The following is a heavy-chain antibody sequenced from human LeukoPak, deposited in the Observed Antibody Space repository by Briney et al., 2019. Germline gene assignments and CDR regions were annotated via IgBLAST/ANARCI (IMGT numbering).Heavy chain of an antibody. CDR2: IYHSGST. CDR1: GGSISSGGYS. J-gene: IGHJ4*02. Sequence: SETLSLTCAVSGGSISSGGYSWSWIRQPPGRGLEWIGYIYHSGSTYYNPSLKSRVTISVDRSKNQFSLKLSSVTAADTAVYYCATPRTAAAGNSLFDYWGQGTLVTVSS. D-gene: IGHD6-13*01. CDR3: ATPRTAAAGNSLFDY. V-gene: IGHV4-30-2*01.